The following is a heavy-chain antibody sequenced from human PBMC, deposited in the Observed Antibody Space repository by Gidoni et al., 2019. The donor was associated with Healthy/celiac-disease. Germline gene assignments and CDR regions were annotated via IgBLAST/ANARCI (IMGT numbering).Heavy chain of an antibody. CDR3: ARDDSSSAKGYYGMDV. CDR1: GFTFSSYS. V-gene: IGHV3-21*01. Sequence: EVQLVESGGGLVKPGGSLRLSCAASGFTFSSYSMNWVRQAPGKGLEWVSSISSSSSYIYYADSVKGRFTISRDNAKNSLYLQMNSLRAEDTAVYYCARDDSSSAKGYYGMDVWGQGTTVTVSS. J-gene: IGHJ6*02. D-gene: IGHD6-6*01. CDR2: ISSSSSYI.